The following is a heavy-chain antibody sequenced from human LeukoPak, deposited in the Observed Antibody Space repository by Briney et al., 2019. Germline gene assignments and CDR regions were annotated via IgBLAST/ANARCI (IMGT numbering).Heavy chain of an antibody. CDR1: GDSVSSNSAA. CDR2: TYYRSKWYN. V-gene: IGHV6-1*01. CDR3: ARGGIGYCTSSSCYSDW. Sequence: SQTLSLTCAVSGDSVSSNSAAWNWIRHCQSRGIELVGRTYYRSKWYNDYALSVESRITIKPDTSKNQFSLQLSSVTPADTSWYSCARGGIGYCTSSSCYSDWGGQGTPATV. D-gene: IGHD2-2*01. J-gene: IGHJ4*02.